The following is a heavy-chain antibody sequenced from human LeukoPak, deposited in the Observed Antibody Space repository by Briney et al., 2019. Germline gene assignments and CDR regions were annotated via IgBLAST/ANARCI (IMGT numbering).Heavy chain of an antibody. CDR3: ARYEYYYDSSGYYRGHGAFDI. D-gene: IGHD3-22*01. V-gene: IGHV1-18*01. CDR2: ISAYNGNT. CDR1: GYTFTSYG. Sequence: GASVKVSCKASGYTFTSYGISWVRQAPGQGLEWMGWISAYNGNTNYAQKLQGRVTMTTDTSTSTAYMELRSLRSDDTAVYYCARYEYYYDSSGYYRGHGAFDIWGQGTMVTVSS. J-gene: IGHJ3*02.